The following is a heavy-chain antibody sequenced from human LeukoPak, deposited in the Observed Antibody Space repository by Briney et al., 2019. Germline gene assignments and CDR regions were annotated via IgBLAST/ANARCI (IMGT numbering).Heavy chain of an antibody. D-gene: IGHD3-9*01. CDR3: ARVDSPNYDILTGYVDY. Sequence: PGGSLRLSCAASGFTFSSYAMHWVRQAPGKGLEWVAVISYDGSNKYYADSVKGRFTISRDNSKNTLYLQMNSLRAEDTAVYYCARVDSPNYDILTGYVDYWGQGTLVTVPS. CDR2: ISYDGSNK. J-gene: IGHJ4*02. CDR1: GFTFSSYA. V-gene: IGHV3-30*04.